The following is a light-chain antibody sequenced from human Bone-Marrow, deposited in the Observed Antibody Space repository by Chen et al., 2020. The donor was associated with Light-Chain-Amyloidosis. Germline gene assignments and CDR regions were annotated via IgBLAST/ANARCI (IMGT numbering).Light chain of an antibody. Sequence: SYVLTQPSSVSVAPGQTATIACGGDNIGTTSVPWYQQTPGQAPLQVVYDDSDRPSGIPGRLSGSNSGNTATLTISRVEAGDEADYYCQVWDRSSDRPVFGGGTKLTVL. CDR3: QVWDRSSDRPV. CDR1: NIGTTS. CDR2: DDS. V-gene: IGLV3-21*02. J-gene: IGLJ3*02.